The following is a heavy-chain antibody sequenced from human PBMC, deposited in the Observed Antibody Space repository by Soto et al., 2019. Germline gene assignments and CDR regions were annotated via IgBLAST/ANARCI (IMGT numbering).Heavy chain of an antibody. Sequence: QVQLVQSGAEVKKPGSSVKVSCKASGGTFSSYTISWVRQAPGQGLEWMGRIIPILGIANYAQKFQGRVTITADKSTSKAYMALSSLRSEDTAVYYCARDGGADTAMAAGGYWGQGTLVTVSS. V-gene: IGHV1-69*08. CDR2: IIPILGIA. J-gene: IGHJ4*02. D-gene: IGHD5-18*01. CDR3: ARDGGADTAMAAGGY. CDR1: GGTFSSYT.